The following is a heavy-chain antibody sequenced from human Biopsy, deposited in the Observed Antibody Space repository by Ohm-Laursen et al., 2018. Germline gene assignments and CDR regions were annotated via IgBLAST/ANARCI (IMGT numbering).Heavy chain of an antibody. CDR3: AISNPASNYKWNDQDEALDF. J-gene: IGHJ3*01. D-gene: IGHD1-20*01. CDR2: ITVSGASV. Sequence: SLRLSRAASGFTFSDYYMSWVRQAPGKGLEWISYITVSGASVYYTDSVKGRFTISRDNAKNSLYLQMNSLRAEDTAVYFCAISNPASNYKWNDQDEALDFWGQGTMVTVSS. CDR1: GFTFSDYY. V-gene: IGHV3-11*01.